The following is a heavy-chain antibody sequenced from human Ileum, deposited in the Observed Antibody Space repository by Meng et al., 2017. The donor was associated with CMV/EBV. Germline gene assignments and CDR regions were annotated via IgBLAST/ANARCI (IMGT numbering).Heavy chain of an antibody. D-gene: IGHD6-6*01. CDR3: ARTYSSSSGITFDY. CDR2: ISTSGST. V-gene: IGHV4-4*07. J-gene: IGHJ4*02. CDR1: GGSLSSYY. Sequence: VQLHESGPGLVKPSETLSLTSPVSGGSLSSYYWSWIRQPAGKGLEWIGRISTSGSTNYNPSLKSRVTMSVDASKNQFSLKPTSVTAADTAVYFCARTYSSSSGITFDYWGQGTLVTVSS.